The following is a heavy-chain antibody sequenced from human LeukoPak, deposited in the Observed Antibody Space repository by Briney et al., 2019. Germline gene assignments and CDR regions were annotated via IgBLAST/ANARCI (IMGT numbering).Heavy chain of an antibody. J-gene: IGHJ3*02. Sequence: QSGGSLGLSWAASGFTVSYNYMTWVRQTPRKGLEWVSSIYRGGDTYYTDSVRGRFTISRDNSDNTLYLQMNSLRAEDTALYYCAKGNYGSGSLYVGDAFDIWGQGTMVTVSS. CDR1: GFTVSYNY. V-gene: IGHV3-53*01. CDR2: IYRGGDT. CDR3: AKGNYGSGSLYVGDAFDI. D-gene: IGHD3-10*01.